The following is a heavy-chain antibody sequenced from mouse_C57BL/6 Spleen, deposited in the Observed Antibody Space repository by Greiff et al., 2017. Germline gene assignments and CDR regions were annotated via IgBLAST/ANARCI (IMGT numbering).Heavy chain of an antibody. V-gene: IGHV1-15*01. Sequence: QVQLQQSGAELVRPGASVTLSCKASGYTFTDYEMHWVKQTPVHGLEWIGAIDPETGGTAYNQKFKGKAILTADKSSSTAYMELRSLTSEDSAVYYCTRRPLTGTGYFDVWGTGTTVTVSS. CDR3: TRRPLTGTGYFDV. CDR1: GYTFTDYE. J-gene: IGHJ1*03. CDR2: IDPETGGT. D-gene: IGHD4-1*01.